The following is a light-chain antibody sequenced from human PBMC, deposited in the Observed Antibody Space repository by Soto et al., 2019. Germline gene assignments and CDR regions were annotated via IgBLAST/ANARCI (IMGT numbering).Light chain of an antibody. CDR2: DAS. CDR1: RNIYNY. J-gene: IGKJ3*01. CDR3: QQYDTFPPA. Sequence: DIQMTQSPSSLSASVGDRVTITCQASRNIYNYLNWYHQKPGKAPKLLIYDASNLMIYDVSNFKAGVTSRFSGSGFGTDFSFTISSLQPEDVGTYFCQQYDTFPPAFGPGTKVDV. V-gene: IGKV1-33*01.